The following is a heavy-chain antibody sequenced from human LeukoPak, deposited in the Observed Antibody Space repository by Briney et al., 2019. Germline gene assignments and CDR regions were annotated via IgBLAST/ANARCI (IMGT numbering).Heavy chain of an antibody. Sequence: SVKVSCKASGGTFSSYAISWVRQAPGQGLEWMGGIIPIFGTANYAQKFQGRVTITADKSTSTAYMELSGLRSEDTAVYYCAIAVAGTGHFDYWGQGTLVTVSS. CDR1: GGTFSSYA. J-gene: IGHJ4*02. D-gene: IGHD6-19*01. CDR2: IIPIFGTA. CDR3: AIAVAGTGHFDY. V-gene: IGHV1-69*06.